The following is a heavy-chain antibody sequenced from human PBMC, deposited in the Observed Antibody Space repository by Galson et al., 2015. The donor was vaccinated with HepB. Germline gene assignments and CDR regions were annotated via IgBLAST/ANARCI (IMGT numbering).Heavy chain of an antibody. CDR1: VYSFTTYY. V-gene: IGHV5-10-1*01. CDR3: AMFYYDSTGYYAVDS. J-gene: IGHJ5*01. CDR2: TDPGDSYT. D-gene: IGHD3-22*01. Sequence: QSGAEVKKPGESLRISCKGSVYSFTTYYIHWVRQMPGKGLEWMGRTDPGDSYTNYSPSFQGHVTISADKSISTAYLQWSSLKASDTAIYYCAMFYYDSTGYYAVDSWGQGTLVTVSS.